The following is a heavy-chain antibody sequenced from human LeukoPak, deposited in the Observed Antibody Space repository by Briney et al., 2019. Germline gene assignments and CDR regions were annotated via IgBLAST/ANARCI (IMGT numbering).Heavy chain of an antibody. J-gene: IGHJ4*02. D-gene: IGHD6-6*01. V-gene: IGHV3-30*02. CDR3: AKDSYSSSLGDY. CDR1: GFTFSSYG. Sequence: AGGSLRLSYTASGFTFSSYGMHWVRQAPGKGLEWAAFIRYDGSNKYYADSVKGRFTISRDNSKNTLYLEMNSLGAEDTAVYYCAKDSYSSSLGDYWGQGTLVTVSS. CDR2: IRYDGSNK.